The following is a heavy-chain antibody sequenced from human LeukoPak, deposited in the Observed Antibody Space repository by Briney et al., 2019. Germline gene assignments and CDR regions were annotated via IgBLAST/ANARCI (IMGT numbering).Heavy chain of an antibody. D-gene: IGHD3-16*01. CDR1: GFTFSSYW. J-gene: IGHJ4*02. CDR2: IKQDGSEK. CDR3: ARDRRDFGHTRGRY. V-gene: IGHV3-7*01. Sequence: GGSLRLSCAASGFTFSSYWMSWVRQAPGKGLEWVANIKQDGSEKYYVDSVKGRFTISRDNAKNSLYLQMNSLRAEDTAVYYCARDRRDFGHTRGRYWGQGTLVTVSS.